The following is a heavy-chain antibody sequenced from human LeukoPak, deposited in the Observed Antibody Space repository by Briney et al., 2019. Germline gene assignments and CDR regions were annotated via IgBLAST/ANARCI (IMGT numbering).Heavy chain of an antibody. CDR1: GFTVSSNC. D-gene: IGHD5-24*01. CDR3: AREEMAVSGYFDY. CDR2: ISSGGGT. V-gene: IGHV3-53*01. Sequence: GGSLRLSCAASGFTVSSNCMSWVRQAPGKGLEWVSLISSGGGTYYADSVKGRFTISRDNSKSMVYHQMNSLRADDTAVYYCAREEMAVSGYFDYWGQGILVTVSS. J-gene: IGHJ4*02.